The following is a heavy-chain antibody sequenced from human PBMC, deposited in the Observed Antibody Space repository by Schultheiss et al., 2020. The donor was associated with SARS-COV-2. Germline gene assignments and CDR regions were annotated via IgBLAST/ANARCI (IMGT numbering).Heavy chain of an antibody. CDR3: ARDQVVVHYGMDV. V-gene: IGHV3-11*04. D-gene: IGHD2-2*01. CDR1: GFAFSDHY. J-gene: IGHJ6*02. CDR2: ISSSGSTI. Sequence: GGSLRLSCAASGFAFSDHYMTWIRQAPGKGLEWVSYISSSGSTIYYADSVKGRFTISRDNAKNSLYLQMNSLRAEDTAVYYCARDQVVVHYGMDVWGQGTTVTVSS.